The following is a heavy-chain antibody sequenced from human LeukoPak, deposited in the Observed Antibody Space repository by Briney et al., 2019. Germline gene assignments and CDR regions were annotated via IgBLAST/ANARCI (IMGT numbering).Heavy chain of an antibody. V-gene: IGHV3-21*01. CDR1: GFTFSSYS. CDR3: ARFSPLHSGSYWA. Sequence: PGGSLRLSCAASGFTFSSYSMNWVRQAPGKVLEWVSSISSSSSYIYYADSVKGRFTISRDNAKNSLYLQMNSLRAEDTAVYYCARFSPLHSGSYWAWGQGTLVTVSS. CDR2: ISSSSSYI. D-gene: IGHD1-26*01. J-gene: IGHJ5*02.